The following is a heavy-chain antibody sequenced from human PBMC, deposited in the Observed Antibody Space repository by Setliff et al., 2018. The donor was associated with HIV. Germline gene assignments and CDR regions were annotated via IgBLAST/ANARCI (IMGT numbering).Heavy chain of an antibody. D-gene: IGHD2-8*01. V-gene: IGHV3-7*03. CDR3: AALSVRTNPVYGVISTRFDP. CDR1: GFTFSTFW. CDR2: INDDGNKK. J-gene: IGHJ5*02. Sequence: GGSLRLSCAASGFTFSTFWMSWARQAPGKGLEWVANINDDGNKKWYVGSARGRFTISRDNAKNSLFLRMNSLRADDTAVYYCAALSVRTNPVYGVISTRFDPWGQGSLVTVSS.